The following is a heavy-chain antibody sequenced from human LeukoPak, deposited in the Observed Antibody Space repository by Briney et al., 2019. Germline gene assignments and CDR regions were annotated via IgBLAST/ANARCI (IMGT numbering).Heavy chain of an antibody. V-gene: IGHV1-46*01. CDR3: ARGVHVRVYDSNPHYGHY. CDR2: INPRTGST. CDR1: GYTFTSYY. J-gene: IGHJ4*02. D-gene: IGHD3-22*01. Sequence: ASVKVSCKASGYTFTSYYIFWVRQAPGQGLEWMGIINPRTGSTSYSPKFQGRVTMTRDMSTSTVYMELSSLRSEDTALYYCARGVHVRVYDSNPHYGHYWGQGTLVTVSS.